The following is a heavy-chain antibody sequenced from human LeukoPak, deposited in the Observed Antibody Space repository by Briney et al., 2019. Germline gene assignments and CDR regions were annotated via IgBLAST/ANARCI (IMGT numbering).Heavy chain of an antibody. CDR2: INPSGGST. D-gene: IGHD3-22*01. Sequence: GASVTVSCKASGYTFTSYYMHWVRQAPGQGLEWMGLINPSGGSTSYAQKFQGRVTMTRDTSTSTVYMELSSLRSEDTAVYYCAREGWGDSSGYYYNYWGQGTLVTVSS. CDR1: GYTFTSYY. J-gene: IGHJ4*02. V-gene: IGHV1-46*01. CDR3: AREGWGDSSGYYYNY.